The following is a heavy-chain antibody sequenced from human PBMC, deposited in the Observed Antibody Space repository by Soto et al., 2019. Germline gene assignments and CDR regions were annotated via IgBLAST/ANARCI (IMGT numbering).Heavy chain of an antibody. CDR1: GYPFTTYW. V-gene: IGHV5-51*01. J-gene: IGHJ4*02. Sequence: GESLKISCQISGYPFTTYWIGWVRQMPGKGLEWMGKIYPPDSDTRYSPSFQGQVTMSVDKSISTAYLQWSSLKASDTAMYFYPRVQGSQTALDHWGQGTLVTVS. D-gene: IGHD3-3*02. CDR2: IYPPDSDT. CDR3: PRVQGSQTALDH.